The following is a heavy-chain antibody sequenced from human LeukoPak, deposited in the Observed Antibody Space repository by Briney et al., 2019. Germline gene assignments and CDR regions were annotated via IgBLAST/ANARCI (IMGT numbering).Heavy chain of an antibody. Sequence: GGSLRLSCAASGFTFSTYGMNWVRQAPGKGLEWVSYIDSRSNTKHYADSVKGRFTISRDNAKNSLYLQMNSLRGEDTAVYYCARAPGLVIIHDFDYWGQGTLVTVSS. J-gene: IGHJ4*02. CDR1: GFTFSTYG. V-gene: IGHV3-48*01. CDR2: IDSRSNTK. D-gene: IGHD3/OR15-3a*01. CDR3: ARAPGLVIIHDFDY.